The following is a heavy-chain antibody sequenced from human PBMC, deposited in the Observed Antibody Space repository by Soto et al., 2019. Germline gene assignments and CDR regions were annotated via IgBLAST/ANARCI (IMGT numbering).Heavy chain of an antibody. CDR1: GYTITSDYY. CDR3: ARRWSGPTAPTYFDY. V-gene: IGHV4-38-2*01. D-gene: IGHD2-21*02. CDR2: VFHTGTT. Sequence: SETLSLTCAITGYTITSDYYWAWIRQPPGKGLEWIGYVFHTGTTYYNPSLKSRVTISVDTSKNQVSLKLSSVTAADTAVYYCARRWSGPTAPTYFDYWGQGTLVTVSS. J-gene: IGHJ4*02.